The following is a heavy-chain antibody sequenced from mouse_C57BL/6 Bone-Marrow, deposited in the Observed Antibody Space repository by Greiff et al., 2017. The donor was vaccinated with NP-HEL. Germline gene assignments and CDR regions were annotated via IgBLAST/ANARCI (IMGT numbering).Heavy chain of an antibody. D-gene: IGHD2-4*01. CDR3: AGAIYYDYDEAMDY. CDR1: GFTFSSYG. CDR2: ISSGGSYT. J-gene: IGHJ4*01. V-gene: IGHV5-6*01. Sequence: EVQGVESGGDLVKPGGSLKLSCAASGFTFSSYGMSWVRQTPDKRLEWVATISSGGSYTYYPDSVKGRFTISRDNAKNTLYLQMSSLKSEDTAMYYCAGAIYYDYDEAMDYWGQGTSVTVSS.